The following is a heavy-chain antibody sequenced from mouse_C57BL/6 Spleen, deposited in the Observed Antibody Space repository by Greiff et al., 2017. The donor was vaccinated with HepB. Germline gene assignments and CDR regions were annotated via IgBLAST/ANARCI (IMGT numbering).Heavy chain of an antibody. CDR2: ILPGSGST. CDR3: ARCDYDGSRCYWYFDV. J-gene: IGHJ1*03. V-gene: IGHV1-9*01. CDR1: GYTFTGYW. Sequence: QVQLQQSGAELMKPGASVKLSCKATGYTFTGYWIEWVKQRPGHGLEWIGEILPGSGSTNYNEKFKGKATFTADTSSNTAYMQLSSLTTEDSAIYYCARCDYDGSRCYWYFDVWGTGTTVTVSS. D-gene: IGHD1-1*01.